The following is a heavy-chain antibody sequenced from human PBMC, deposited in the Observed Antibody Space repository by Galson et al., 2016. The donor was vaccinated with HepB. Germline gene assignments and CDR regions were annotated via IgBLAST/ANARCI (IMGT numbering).Heavy chain of an antibody. CDR2: IGGSGGRT. Sequence: SLRLSCAASGISFSSYAMSWVRQAPGKGLEWVSAIGGSGGRTYYADSMKGRFTISRDNSKKTLYLQMNSLRAEDTAVYYCAKDRDDGPYYYYYMDVWGKGTALTGSS. D-gene: IGHD4/OR15-4a*01. J-gene: IGHJ6*03. CDR3: AKDRDDGPYYYYYMDV. CDR1: GISFSSYA. V-gene: IGHV3-23*01.